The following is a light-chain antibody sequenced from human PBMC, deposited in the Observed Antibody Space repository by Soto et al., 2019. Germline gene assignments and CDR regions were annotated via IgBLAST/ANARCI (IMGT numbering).Light chain of an antibody. Sequence: DIQMTQSPSTLSASAGDRVTITCRASQNINAWLAWYQQKPRKAPKLLIYRTSSLESGVPSRFSGSGSGTEFTLSISSLQPDDFATYYCQQYHTYPYTFGQGTKLEIK. J-gene: IGKJ2*01. CDR2: RTS. V-gene: IGKV1-5*03. CDR1: QNINAW. CDR3: QQYHTYPYT.